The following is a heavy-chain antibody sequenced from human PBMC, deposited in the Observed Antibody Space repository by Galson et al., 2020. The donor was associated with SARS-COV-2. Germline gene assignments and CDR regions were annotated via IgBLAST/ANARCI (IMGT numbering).Heavy chain of an antibody. CDR1: GFTFSNFG. CDR2: MMYDGSKT. J-gene: IGHJ6*02. CDR3: ARDYRVSVAGLLNYYHYGMDF. D-gene: IGHD6-19*01. V-gene: IGHV3-33*01. Sequence: GGSLRLSCAASGFTFSNFGMHWVRQAPGKGLEWVAIMMYDGSKTYYADSVKGRFTISRDNSKNTLHLQMNSLRAEDTAVYYCARDYRVSVAGLLNYYHYGMDFWGQGTKVTVSS.